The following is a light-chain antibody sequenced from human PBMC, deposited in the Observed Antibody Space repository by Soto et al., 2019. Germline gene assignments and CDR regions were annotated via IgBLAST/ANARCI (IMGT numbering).Light chain of an antibody. J-gene: IGKJ1*01. CDR2: GAS. CDR1: QAILNY. CDR3: QHYNSYSEA. Sequence: DIQLTQSPIFLSASVGDRVTISCRASQAILNYLAWYQQKPGKAPNILIFGASTLQSGVPSRFSGSGSGTEFTLTISSLQPDDFATYYCQHYNSYSEAFGQGTKVDIK. V-gene: IGKV1-9*01.